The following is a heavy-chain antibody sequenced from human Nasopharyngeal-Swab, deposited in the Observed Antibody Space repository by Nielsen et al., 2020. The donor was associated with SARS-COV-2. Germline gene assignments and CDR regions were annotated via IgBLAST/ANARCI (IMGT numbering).Heavy chain of an antibody. CDR1: GFTFSSYA. CDR2: ISYDGSNK. J-gene: IGHJ6*02. V-gene: IGHV3-30*04. D-gene: IGHD2-2*02. Sequence: ALRLSCAASGFTFSSYAMHWVRQAPGKGLEWVAVISYDGSNKYYADSVKGRFTISRDNSKNTLYLQMNSLRAEDTAVYYCARGQYTHQNYYYYGMDVWGQGTTVTVSS. CDR3: ARGQYTHQNYYYYGMDV.